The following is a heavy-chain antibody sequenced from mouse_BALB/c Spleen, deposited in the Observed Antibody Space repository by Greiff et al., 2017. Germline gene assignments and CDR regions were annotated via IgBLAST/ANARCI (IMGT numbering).Heavy chain of an antibody. CDR1: GYTFTSYN. CDR2: IYPGNGDT. Sequence: QVQLKQPGAELVKPGASVKMSCKASGYTFTSYNMHWVKQTPGQGLEWIGAIYPGNGDTSYNQKFKGKATLTADKSSSTAYMQLSSLTSEDSAVYYCARALLLRSYYFDYWGQGTTLTVSS. J-gene: IGHJ2*01. V-gene: IGHV1-12*01. D-gene: IGHD1-1*01. CDR3: ARALLLRSYYFDY.